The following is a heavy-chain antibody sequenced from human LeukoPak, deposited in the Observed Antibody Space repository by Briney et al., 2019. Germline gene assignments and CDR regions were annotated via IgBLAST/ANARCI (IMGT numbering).Heavy chain of an antibody. CDR1: GGIFSCYA. CDR3: ARVLTGYYGPFYFDY. CDR2: IIPIFGTA. D-gene: IGHD3-9*01. J-gene: IGHJ4*02. Sequence: ASVKVSCKASGGIFSCYAISWVRQAPGQGLEWMGGIIPIFGTANYEQKFPGRVTITADRYTSTAYMELSSLRSEDTAVYYCARVLTGYYGPFYFDYWGQGTLVTVSS. V-gene: IGHV1-69*06.